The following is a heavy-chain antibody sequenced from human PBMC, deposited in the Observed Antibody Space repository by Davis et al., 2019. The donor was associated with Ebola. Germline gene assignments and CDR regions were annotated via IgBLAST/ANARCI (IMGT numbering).Heavy chain of an antibody. CDR3: ATRDCSSTNCLYYAFEN. V-gene: IGHV1-69*10. D-gene: IGHD2-2*01. CDR2: IIPVFGIP. CDR1: GGTFSSYA. J-gene: IGHJ6*01. Sequence: SVKVSCKASGGTFSSYAISWVRQAPGQGLDWMGGIIPVFGIPKYAQKFQGRVTMTEDTSTDTAYMEVSSLRSEDTAVDFCATRDCSSTNCLYYAFENRGQG.